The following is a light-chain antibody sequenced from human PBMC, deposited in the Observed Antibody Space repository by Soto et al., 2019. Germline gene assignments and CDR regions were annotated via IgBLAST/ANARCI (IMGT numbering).Light chain of an antibody. CDR2: DVS. CDR1: SSDVGAFNY. V-gene: IGLV2-14*03. Sequence: LTHPGTVSGSPGQSIAKSCTGTSSDVGAFNYVSWYQQHPGKAPKFMIFDVSSRPSGVSDRFSGSKSGNTASLTISGLQTEDDADHYCASYTTSSTYVFGTGTKVTDL. J-gene: IGLJ1*01. CDR3: ASYTTSSTYV.